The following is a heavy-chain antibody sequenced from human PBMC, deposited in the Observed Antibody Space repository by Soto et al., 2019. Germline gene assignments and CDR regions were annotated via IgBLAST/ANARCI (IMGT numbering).Heavy chain of an antibody. V-gene: IGHV4-39*01. CDR3: ARQRTTGVTQAYFDL. CDR1: GESISSSSYY. D-gene: IGHD2-21*02. CDR2: MYYSGRT. Sequence: PSETLSLTCIVSGESISSSSYYWGWIRQPPGKGLEWIGSMYYSGRTYYNPSFKSRVTISIDTSKNQFSLKLSSVTATDTAVYYCARQRTTGVTQAYFDLWGQGALVTVSS. J-gene: IGHJ4*02.